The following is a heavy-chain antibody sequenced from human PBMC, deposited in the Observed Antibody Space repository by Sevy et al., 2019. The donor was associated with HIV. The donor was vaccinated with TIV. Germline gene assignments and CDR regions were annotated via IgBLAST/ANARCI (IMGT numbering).Heavy chain of an antibody. CDR1: GGSISTDLYS. V-gene: IGHV4-30-2*01. CDR3: ARSSSAYPYHFDY. Sequence: SETLSLTCAVSGGSISTDLYSWNWIRQPPGKGLEWIGYIFHSGNTYYNPSLKSRVTISIDRSKNQFSLNLSSVTATDTAVYYCARSSSAYPYHFDYWGQGTLVTVSS. CDR2: IFHSGNT. J-gene: IGHJ4*02.